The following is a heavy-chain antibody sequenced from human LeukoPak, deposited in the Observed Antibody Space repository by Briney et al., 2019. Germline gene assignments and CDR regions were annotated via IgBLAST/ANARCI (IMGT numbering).Heavy chain of an antibody. J-gene: IGHJ6*02. Sequence: SETLSLTCAVYGGSFSGYYWSWIRQPPGKGLEWIGEINHSGSTNYNPSLKSRVTISVDTSKDQFSLKLSSVTAEDTAVYYCASDRGYSPVYYYYGMDVWGQGTTVTVSS. V-gene: IGHV4-34*01. CDR2: INHSGST. CDR3: ASDRGYSPVYYYYGMDV. CDR1: GGSFSGYY. D-gene: IGHD5-18*01.